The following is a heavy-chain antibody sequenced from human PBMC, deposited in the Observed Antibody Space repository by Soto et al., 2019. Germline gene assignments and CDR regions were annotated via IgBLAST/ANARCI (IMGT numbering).Heavy chain of an antibody. CDR3: ARDLHSSGWASVYYGMDV. V-gene: IGHV1-69*01. J-gene: IGHJ6*02. D-gene: IGHD6-19*01. CDR2: FIPIFGTA. Sequence: QVQLVQSGAEVKKPGSSVKVSCKASGGTFSSYAISWVRQALGQGLEWMGGFIPIFGTANYAQKFQGRVTITADESTSTAYMELSSLRSEDTAVYYCARDLHSSGWASVYYGMDVWGQGTTVTVSS. CDR1: GGTFSSYA.